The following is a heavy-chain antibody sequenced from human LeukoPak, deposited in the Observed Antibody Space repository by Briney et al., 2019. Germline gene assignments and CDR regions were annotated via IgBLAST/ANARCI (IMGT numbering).Heavy chain of an antibody. CDR2: IYSGGST. Sequence: GGSLRLSCAASGFTVSGNYMNWVRQAPGKGLEWVSVIYSGGSTYYADSVKGRFIISRDNSKNTLYLQLNSLRAEDTAVYYCARVIPWQMDAWGQGTTVTVSS. J-gene: IGHJ6*02. D-gene: IGHD2-21*01. CDR3: ARVIPWQMDA. V-gene: IGHV3-66*01. CDR1: GFTVSGNY.